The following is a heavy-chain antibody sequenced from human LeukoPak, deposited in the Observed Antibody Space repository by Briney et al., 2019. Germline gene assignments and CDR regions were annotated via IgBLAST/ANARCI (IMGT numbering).Heavy chain of an antibody. J-gene: IGHJ3*02. CDR2: INWNGGST. V-gene: IGHV3-20*04. Sequence: RTGGSLRLSCAASGFTFDDYGMSWVRQAPGKGLEWVSGINWNGGSTGYADSVKGRFTISRDNAKSSLYLQMNSLRAEDTAVYYCAKDKGSGAFDIWGQGTMVTVSS. CDR1: GFTFDDYG. CDR3: AKDKGSGAFDI.